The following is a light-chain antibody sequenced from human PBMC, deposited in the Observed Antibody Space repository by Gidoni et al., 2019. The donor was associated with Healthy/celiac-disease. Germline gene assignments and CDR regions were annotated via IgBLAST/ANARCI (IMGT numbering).Light chain of an antibody. Sequence: SSEMTQDPAVSGALGQTVRITCQGESLRIYYASWYQQQPGQAPVLGIYGKNTRPSGIPDRFSGSSSGNTASLAITGAQAEDEADYYCNSRDSSGTHYVFGTGTKVTVL. CDR1: SLRIYY. CDR3: NSRDSSGTHYV. J-gene: IGLJ1*01. CDR2: GKN. V-gene: IGLV3-19*01.